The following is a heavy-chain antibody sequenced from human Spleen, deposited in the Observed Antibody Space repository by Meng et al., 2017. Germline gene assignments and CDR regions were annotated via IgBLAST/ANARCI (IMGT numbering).Heavy chain of an antibody. Sequence: QVQLVQSGAELKEPGASVKVSCKASGYTFTSYAMNWVRQAPGQGLEWMGWINTKTRNPTYAPSLTGRFVLSLDTSVNTTYLQISSLKPEDTAVFYCARARYCSGGSCYSDHWGQGTLVTVSS. CDR3: ARARYCSGGSCYSDH. CDR1: GYTFTSYA. J-gene: IGHJ4*02. D-gene: IGHD2-15*01. V-gene: IGHV7-4-1*02. CDR2: INTKTRNP.